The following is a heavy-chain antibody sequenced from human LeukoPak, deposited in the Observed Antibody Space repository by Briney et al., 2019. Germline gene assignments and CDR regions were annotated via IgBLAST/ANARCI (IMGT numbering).Heavy chain of an antibody. CDR3: AKSAFGHSSNWYYFDY. Sequence: GGSLRLSCVASGFTFRSYGMYWVRQAPGKGLEWVAVIAYDGSNKYYADSVKGRFTISRDNSKNTLYLQMNSLRAEDTAVYYCAKSAFGHSSNWYYFDYWGQGTLVTVSS. V-gene: IGHV3-30*18. CDR1: GFTFRSYG. CDR2: IAYDGSNK. J-gene: IGHJ4*02. D-gene: IGHD6-13*01.